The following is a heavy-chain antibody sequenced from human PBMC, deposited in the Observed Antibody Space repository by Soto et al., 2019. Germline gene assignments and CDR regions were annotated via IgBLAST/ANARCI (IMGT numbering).Heavy chain of an antibody. J-gene: IGHJ4*02. CDR3: ARDAASSLDH. CDR1: GSTFKLYT. V-gene: IGHV3-21*01. CDR2: CTPSSSSI. Sequence: GSLRPAGSASGSTFKLYTMHWVRQAPGKGLEWVSFCTPSSSSISYADSVEGRFTISRDNARNSLYLQIHNLRAEDTDVYYCARDAASSLDHWGQGTLVTVYS.